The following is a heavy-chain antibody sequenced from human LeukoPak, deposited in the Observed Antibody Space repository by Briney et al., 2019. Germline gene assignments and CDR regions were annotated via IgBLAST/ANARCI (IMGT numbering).Heavy chain of an antibody. CDR3: ARQDGIRGYSYGELDY. Sequence: GESLKISCKGSGYSFTSYWIGWVRQMPGKGLEWMGIIYPGDSDTRYSPSIQGQVTISADKSISTAYLQWSSLKASDTAMYYCARQDGIRGYSYGELDYWGQGTLVTLSS. CDR2: IYPGDSDT. V-gene: IGHV5-51*01. J-gene: IGHJ4*02. CDR1: GYSFTSYW. D-gene: IGHD5-18*01.